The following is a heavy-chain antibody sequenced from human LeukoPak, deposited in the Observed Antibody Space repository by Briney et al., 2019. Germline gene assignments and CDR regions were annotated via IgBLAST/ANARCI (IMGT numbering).Heavy chain of an antibody. V-gene: IGHV3-48*04. J-gene: IGHJ4*02. CDR2: ISDSSTTI. CDR3: AKDRVTAAGYYFDY. Sequence: PGGSLRLSCAASGFTFSSYSMNWVRQAPGKGLEWVSYISDSSTTIYYADSVKGRFTISRDNAKNSLYLQMNSLRAEDTAVYYCAKDRVTAAGYYFDYWGQGTLVTVSS. D-gene: IGHD6-13*01. CDR1: GFTFSSYS.